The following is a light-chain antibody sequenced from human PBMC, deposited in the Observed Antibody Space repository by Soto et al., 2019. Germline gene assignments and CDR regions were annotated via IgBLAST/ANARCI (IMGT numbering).Light chain of an antibody. V-gene: IGKV1-5*01. CDR2: DAS. CDR3: QQYHSFPWT. J-gene: IGKJ1*01. Sequence: DIQMTQSPSTLSASVGDRVTITCRACQSITTWLAWYQQKPGTAVKVLIYDASPFGSGAPSRFSGSGSGTEFTLTISSLQPEDFGTYHCQQYHSFPWTFGQVTKVDIK. CDR1: QSITTW.